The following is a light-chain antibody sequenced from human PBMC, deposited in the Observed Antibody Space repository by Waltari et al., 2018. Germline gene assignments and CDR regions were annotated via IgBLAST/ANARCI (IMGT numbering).Light chain of an antibody. J-gene: IGKJ1*01. CDR3: QQVDSFPRT. Sequence: DIQMTQSPSSVSASVGDRVTLTCRASQGISSRLALYQQKPGKAPKLLIYDASSLHSGVPSRFTGSGSGTEFTLTIISLQPEDFATYYSQQVDSFPRTFGQGTKVEVK. V-gene: IGKV1-12*01. CDR2: DAS. CDR1: QGISSR.